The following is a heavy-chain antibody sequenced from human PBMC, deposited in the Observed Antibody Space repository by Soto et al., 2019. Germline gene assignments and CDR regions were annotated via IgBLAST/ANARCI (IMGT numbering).Heavy chain of an antibody. CDR1: GYTFTGYY. J-gene: IGHJ1*01. Sequence: GASVKVSCKASGYTFTGYYMHWVRQAPGQGLEWMGWINPNSGGTNYAQKFQGRVTMTRDTSISTAYMELSRLRSDDTAVYYCAREENCRGGTCYSEYFHHWGQGTLVTVSS. CDR3: AREENCRGGTCYSEYFHH. V-gene: IGHV1-2*02. CDR2: INPNSGGT. D-gene: IGHD2-15*01.